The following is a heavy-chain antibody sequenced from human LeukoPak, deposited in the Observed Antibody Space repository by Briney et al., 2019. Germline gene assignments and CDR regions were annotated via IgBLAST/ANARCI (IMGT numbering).Heavy chain of an antibody. Sequence: GRSLRLSCAASGFTFSSYAMHWVRQAPGKGLEWVAVISYDGSNKYYADSVKGRFTISRDNSKNTLYLQMNSLRAEDTAVYYCAREWIQLSLARPLTHWGQGTLVTVSS. V-gene: IGHV3-30*04. CDR1: GFTFSSYA. CDR3: AREWIQLSLARPLTH. D-gene: IGHD5-18*01. J-gene: IGHJ4*02. CDR2: ISYDGSNK.